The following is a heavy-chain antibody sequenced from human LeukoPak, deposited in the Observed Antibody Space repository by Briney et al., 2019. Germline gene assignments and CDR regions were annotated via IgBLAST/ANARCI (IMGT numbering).Heavy chain of an antibody. CDR1: GLTFSSYA. CDR2: ISYDGSNK. CDR3: ARALGLIVGAHYYYYGMDV. V-gene: IGHV3-30*04. J-gene: IGHJ6*02. D-gene: IGHD1-26*01. Sequence: GGSLRLSCAASGLTFSSYAMHWVRQAPGKGLEWVAVISYDGSNKYYADSVKGRFTISRDNSKNTLYLQMNSLRAEDTAVYYCARALGLIVGAHYYYYGMDVWGQGTTVTVSS.